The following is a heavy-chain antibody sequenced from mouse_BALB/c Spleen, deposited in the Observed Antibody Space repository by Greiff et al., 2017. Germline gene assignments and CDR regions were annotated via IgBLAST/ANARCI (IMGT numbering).Heavy chain of an antibody. CDR1: GFTFSSYG. V-gene: IGHV5-6-3*01. CDR2: INSNGGST. CDR3: ARRHYGSYYYAMDY. D-gene: IGHD1-2*01. Sequence: EVHLVESGGGLVQPGGSLKLSCAASGFTFSSYGMSWVRQTPDKRLELVATINSNGGSTYYPDSVKGRFTISRDNAKNTLYLQMSSLKSEDTAMYYCARRHYGSYYYAMDYWGQGTSVTVSS. J-gene: IGHJ4*01.